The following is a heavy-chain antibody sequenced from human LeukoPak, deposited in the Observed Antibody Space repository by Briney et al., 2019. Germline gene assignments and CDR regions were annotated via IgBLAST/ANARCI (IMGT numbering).Heavy chain of an antibody. CDR3: ARRQNNYDSSAYILDY. D-gene: IGHD3-22*01. J-gene: IGHJ4*02. V-gene: IGHV4-59*08. CDR2: IHQSGTT. CDR1: GDSISSHY. Sequence: SETLSLTCTVSGDSISSHYWSWIRQPARKGLEWIGYIHQSGTTNYSPSLKSRVTISVDTSKNQFSLNLSSVTAADTAVYYCARRQNNYDSSAYILDYWGQGTLVTVSS.